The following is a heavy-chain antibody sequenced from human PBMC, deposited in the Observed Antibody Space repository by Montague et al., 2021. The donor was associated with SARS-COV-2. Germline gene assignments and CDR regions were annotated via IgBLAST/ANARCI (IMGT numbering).Heavy chain of an antibody. CDR3: ARLTAGYCSGGSCYWGTGFDY. CDR1: GGPISSGGYY. CDR2: IYYSGST. Sequence: TLSLTCTVSGGPISSGGYYWSWIRQHPGKGLEWIGYIYYSGSTYYNPPLKSRVTISVDTSKNQFSLKLSSVTAADTAVYYCARLTAGYCSGGSCYWGTGFDYWGQGTLVTVSS. D-gene: IGHD2-15*01. V-gene: IGHV4-31*03. J-gene: IGHJ4*02.